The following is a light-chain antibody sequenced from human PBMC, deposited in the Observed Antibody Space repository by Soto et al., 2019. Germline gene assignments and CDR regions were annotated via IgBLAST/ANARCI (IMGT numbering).Light chain of an antibody. CDR1: QIVSSSY. Sequence: EIVLTQSPGTLSLSPGERATLSCRASQIVSSSYLTWYQQKPGQSPRLLIYGASSRATGIPDRFSGGGSGTDFTLTISRLEPEDFAVYYCQQYGSSPFTFGQGTRLEMK. CDR2: GAS. J-gene: IGKJ5*01. CDR3: QQYGSSPFT. V-gene: IGKV3-20*01.